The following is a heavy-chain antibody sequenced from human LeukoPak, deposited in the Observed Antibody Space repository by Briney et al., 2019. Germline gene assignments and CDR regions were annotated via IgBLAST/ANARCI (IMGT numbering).Heavy chain of an antibody. J-gene: IGHJ4*02. D-gene: IGHD3-22*01. CDR2: MNPNSGVT. Sequence: GASVKVSCKASGYTFTGYYMHWVRQAPGQGPEWMGWMNPNSGVTKYAQKFQGRVTMTRDTSLSTAYMELSSLRSDDTAFYYCARDRAPSGFYLGDFYYWGQGALVTVSS. V-gene: IGHV1-2*02. CDR1: GYTFTGYY. CDR3: ARDRAPSGFYLGDFYY.